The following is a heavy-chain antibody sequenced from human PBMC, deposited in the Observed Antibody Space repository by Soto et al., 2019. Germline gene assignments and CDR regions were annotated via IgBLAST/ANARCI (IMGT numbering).Heavy chain of an antibody. CDR3: ARGGYYDSSGSHYHYYGMNV. CDR1: GYTFTSYS. CDR2: ISAYDDNT. D-gene: IGHD3-22*01. Sequence: ASVKVSCKASGYTFTSYSISWVGQAPGQGLEWLGWISAYDDNTKYAQTLQGRVSMSTDTSTNTAYMELRSLRSDDTAMYYCARGGYYDSSGSHYHYYGMNVWGQGTTVTVSS. J-gene: IGHJ6*02. V-gene: IGHV1-18*01.